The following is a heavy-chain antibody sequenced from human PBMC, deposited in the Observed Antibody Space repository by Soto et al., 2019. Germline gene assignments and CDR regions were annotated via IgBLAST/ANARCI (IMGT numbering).Heavy chain of an antibody. D-gene: IGHD3-10*01. V-gene: IGHV4-39*01. CDR2: IYSSGTT. CDR3: TRRWFGLRGVNPMEV. J-gene: IGHJ6*02. CDR1: GGSIGGSNYF. Sequence: ETLSLTCTVSGGSIGGSNYFWGWIRQSPGTGLGWLGTIYSSGTTYYSRSLKSRITMSLDTSKNQFSLNLGSVTAADTAVYYCTRRWFGLRGVNPMEVWGPGTTVTVSS.